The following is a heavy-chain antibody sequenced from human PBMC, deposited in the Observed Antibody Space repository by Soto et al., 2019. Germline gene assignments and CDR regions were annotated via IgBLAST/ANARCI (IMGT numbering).Heavy chain of an antibody. J-gene: IGHJ4*02. D-gene: IGHD4-17*01. CDR1: GGSISSGDYY. V-gene: IGHV4-30-4*01. CDR3: ARLRPSLIDY. CDR2: IFYSGST. Sequence: SETLSLTCTVSGGSISSGDYYWGWIRQPPGKGLEWIGYIFYSGSTYYNPSLKSRITISVDTSKNQFSLKLSSVTAADTAVYYCARLRPSLIDYWGQGTLVTVSS.